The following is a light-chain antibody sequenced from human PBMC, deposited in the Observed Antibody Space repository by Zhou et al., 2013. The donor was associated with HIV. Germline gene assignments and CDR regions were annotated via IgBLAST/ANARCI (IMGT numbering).Light chain of an antibody. V-gene: IGKV1-39*01. CDR1: QNITNY. CDR2: GAS. CDR3: QQSYGTPIG. J-gene: IGKJ2*03. Sequence: DIQMTQSPSSMYASVGDRVTITCRASQNITNYLNWYQQKPGKAPNLLIYGASRLQSGVPSRFTASGSGTDFTFTISSLQPEDFATYYCQQSYGTPIGFGQGTKLEIK.